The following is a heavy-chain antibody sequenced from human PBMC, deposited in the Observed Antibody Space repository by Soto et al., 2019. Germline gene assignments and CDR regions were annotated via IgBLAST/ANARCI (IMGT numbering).Heavy chain of an antibody. CDR3: AKAQYSSSWPPYYYHGMAV. CDR1: GFTFSSYA. V-gene: IGHV3-23*02. Sequence: GGSLRLSCTSSGFTFSSYALSWVRPAPGKGLEWVSAISGSGGSTYYEEPAKGPLTISRDNSKNKLYLQTNRMRAEDTAVYYCAKAQYSSSWPPYYYHGMAVWGQG. D-gene: IGHD6-13*01. J-gene: IGHJ6*02. CDR2: ISGSGGST.